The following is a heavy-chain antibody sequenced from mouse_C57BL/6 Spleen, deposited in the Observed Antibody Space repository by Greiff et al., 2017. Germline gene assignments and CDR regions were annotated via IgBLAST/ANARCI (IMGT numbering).Heavy chain of an antibody. CDR1: GFTFSDYG. CDR3: AGGSDYDGGDYAMDY. J-gene: IGHJ4*01. D-gene: IGHD2-4*01. V-gene: IGHV5-17*01. CDR2: ISGGGSNI. Sequence: EVKLVESGGGLVKPGGSLKLSCAASGFTFSDYGMHWVRQAPEKGLEWVAYISGGGSNIYYADTVKGRFTISRDNAKNTLFLQMTCLRYEDTAMYSCAGGSDYDGGDYAMDYWGKGASGTVS.